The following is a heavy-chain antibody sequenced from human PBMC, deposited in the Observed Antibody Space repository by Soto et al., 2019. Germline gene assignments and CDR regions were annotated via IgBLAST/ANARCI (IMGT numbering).Heavy chain of an antibody. CDR3: AREAGPDRWFDP. Sequence: LSLTCTVSGASISSYFWTWIRQPAGKGLDWIGRISTSGTTNYNPSLKSRVTMSVDTSKNSFSLNLSSVTAADTAVYYCAREAGPDRWFDPWGQGTLVTVSS. D-gene: IGHD6-19*01. V-gene: IGHV4-4*07. CDR1: GASISSYF. CDR2: ISTSGTT. J-gene: IGHJ5*02.